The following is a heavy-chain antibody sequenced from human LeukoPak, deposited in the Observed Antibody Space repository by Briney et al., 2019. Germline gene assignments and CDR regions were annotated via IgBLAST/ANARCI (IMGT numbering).Heavy chain of an antibody. CDR2: ISGSGGST. D-gene: IGHD2-2*01. V-gene: IGHV3-23*01. CDR1: GFTFSSYA. J-gene: IGHJ6*03. Sequence: GGSLRLSCAASGFTFSSYAMSWVRQAPGKGLEWVSAISGSGGSTYYADSVKGRFTISRDNSRNTLYLQMNSLRAEDTAVYYCAKSEYQLGENYYYYYMDVWGKGTTVTVSS. CDR3: AKSEYQLGENYYYYYMDV.